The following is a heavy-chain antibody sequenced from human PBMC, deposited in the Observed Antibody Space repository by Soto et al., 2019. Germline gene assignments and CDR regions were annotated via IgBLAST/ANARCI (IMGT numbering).Heavy chain of an antibody. Sequence: SETLSLTCAVYGGSFSGYYWSWIRQPPGKGLEWIGEINHSVSTNYNPSLKSRVTISVDTSKNQFSLKLSSVTAADTAVYYCARGNYYYYYGMDVWGQGTRVTVSS. V-gene: IGHV4-34*01. J-gene: IGHJ6*02. CDR1: GGSFSGYY. CDR3: ARGNYYYYYGMDV. CDR2: INHSVST.